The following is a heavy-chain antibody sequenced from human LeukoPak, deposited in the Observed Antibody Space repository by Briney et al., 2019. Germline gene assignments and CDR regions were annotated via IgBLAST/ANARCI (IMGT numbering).Heavy chain of an antibody. Sequence: SETLSLTCTVSGGSISSYYWSWIRQPPGKGLEWIGYIYYSGSTNYNPSLKSRVTISVDTSKNQFSLKLSSVTAADTAVYYCAAGYSSGWDHDAFDIWGQGTMVTVSS. V-gene: IGHV4-59*01. D-gene: IGHD6-19*01. CDR2: IYYSGST. CDR3: AAGYSSGWDHDAFDI. CDR1: GGSISSYY. J-gene: IGHJ3*02.